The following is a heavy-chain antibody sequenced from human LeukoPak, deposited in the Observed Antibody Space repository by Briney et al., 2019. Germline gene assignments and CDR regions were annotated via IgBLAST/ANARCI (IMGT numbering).Heavy chain of an antibody. CDR1: GFPFSSYG. CDR3: ATYRRGYHDSSESYYFDY. V-gene: IGHV3-30*02. D-gene: IGHD3-22*01. J-gene: IGHJ4*02. Sequence: PGGSLRLSCAASGFPFSSYGMHWVRQAPGKGLEWVARLVYDERNDYANSVKGRFTISRDNSKNTLYLQMNGLRAEDTAVYYCATYRRGYHDSSESYYFDYWGQGTLVTVSS. CDR2: LVYDERN.